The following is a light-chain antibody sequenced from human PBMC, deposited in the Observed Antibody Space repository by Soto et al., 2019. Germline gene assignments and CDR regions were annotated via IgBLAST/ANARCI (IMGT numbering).Light chain of an antibody. CDR1: QSVSRY. CDR2: DAS. J-gene: IGKJ4*01. V-gene: IGKV3-11*01. CDR3: QQRSDWPLT. Sequence: EIVLTQSPVTLSLSPGERATLSCRASQSVSRYLAWYQQKPGQPPRLLIYDASKRATGVTARFSGSVSGTDFTLTISSLEPEDFAVYYCQQRSDWPLTFGGGTDVEI.